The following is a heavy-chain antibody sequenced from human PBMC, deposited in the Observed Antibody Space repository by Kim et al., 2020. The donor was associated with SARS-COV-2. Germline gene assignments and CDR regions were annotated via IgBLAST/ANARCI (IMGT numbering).Heavy chain of an antibody. CDR1: GFTFSGSA. Sequence: GGSLRLSCAASGFTFSGSAIHWVRQASGKGLEWVGRVRSKAKNYATEYAASVKGRFTISRDESKNTAYLQMNSLKTEDTAVYYCNRNLSFWGQGTLVTVSS. J-gene: IGHJ4*02. V-gene: IGHV3-73*01. CDR2: VRSKAKNYAT. CDR3: NRNLSF.